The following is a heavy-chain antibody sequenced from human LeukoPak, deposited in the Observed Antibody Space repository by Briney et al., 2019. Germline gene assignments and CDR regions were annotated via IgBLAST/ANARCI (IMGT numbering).Heavy chain of an antibody. J-gene: IGHJ3*02. CDR1: GLTFDVNG. V-gene: IGHV3-20*04. CDR2: INWIGGST. D-gene: IGHD3-10*01. CDR3: ARNGGSGSYSAFDM. Sequence: GGSLTLSCAASGLTFDVNGMSWARPPPGEGLEWVSGINWIGGSTGYADSVRDRFTIYSDNAKNSLYLQMSSLRAEDTALYYCARNGGSGSYSAFDMGGQGTMVTVS.